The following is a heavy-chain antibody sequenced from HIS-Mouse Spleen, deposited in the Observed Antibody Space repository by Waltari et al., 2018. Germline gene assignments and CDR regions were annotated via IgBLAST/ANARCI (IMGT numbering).Heavy chain of an antibody. CDR3: AKGARYSGSYYDY. Sequence: AISGSGGSTYYTDSVKGRFTISRDNSKNTLYLQMNSLRAEDTAVYYCAKGARYSGSYYDYWGQGTLVTVSS. CDR2: ISGSGGST. V-gene: IGHV3-23*01. J-gene: IGHJ4*02. D-gene: IGHD1-26*01.